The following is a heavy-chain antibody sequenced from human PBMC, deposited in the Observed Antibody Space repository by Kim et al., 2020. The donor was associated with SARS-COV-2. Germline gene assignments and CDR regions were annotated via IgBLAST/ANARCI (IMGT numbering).Heavy chain of an antibody. CDR1: GYSFTVYF. D-gene: IGHD2-21*01. V-gene: IGHV1-2*06. CDR3: VSEVVGQN. Sequence: ASVKVSCKASGYSFTVYFMHWVRQAPGQGLEWMGRLHPNTGATIYAQKFQGRVTVTRDTSIGTVYMELSGLTSDDTAIYYCVSEVVGQNWGQGTLVTVSS. J-gene: IGHJ1*01. CDR2: LHPNTGAT.